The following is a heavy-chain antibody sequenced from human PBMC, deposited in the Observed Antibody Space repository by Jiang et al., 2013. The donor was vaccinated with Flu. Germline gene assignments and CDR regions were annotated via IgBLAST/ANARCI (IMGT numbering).Heavy chain of an antibody. CDR3: ARDRLGYGDYFDY. J-gene: IGHJ4*02. V-gene: IGHV4-39*07. Sequence: KSRVTISVDTSKNQFSLKLSSVTAADTAVYYCARDRLGYGDYFDYWGQGTLVTVSS. D-gene: IGHD4-17*01.